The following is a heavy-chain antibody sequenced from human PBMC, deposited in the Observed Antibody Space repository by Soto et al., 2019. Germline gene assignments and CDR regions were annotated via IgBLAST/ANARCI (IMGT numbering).Heavy chain of an antibody. CDR1: GFSLSTTAEG. Sequence: QITLKESGPTLVKPTQTLTLTCTFSGFSLSTTAEGVGWIRQPPGKALEWLALIYWDDDERYSPSLKSRLTITKDTSKNQVVLTMTNVDPVDTATYYCAHGSCSSADCYPNPYLDYWGQGILVTLSS. V-gene: IGHV2-5*02. CDR2: IYWDDDE. CDR3: AHGSCSSADCYPNPYLDY. D-gene: IGHD2-2*01. J-gene: IGHJ4*02.